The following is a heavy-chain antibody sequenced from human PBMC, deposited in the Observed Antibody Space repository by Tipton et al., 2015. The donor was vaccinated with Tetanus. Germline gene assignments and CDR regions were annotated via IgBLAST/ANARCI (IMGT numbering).Heavy chain of an antibody. J-gene: IGHJ6*02. CDR2: IDPNSGGT. CDR1: GYTFTGYY. CDR3: ARDRGDYIYYGMDV. Sequence: QLVQSGAEVKKPEASVKVSCKASGYTFTGYYMYWVRQAPGQGLEWMGWIDPNSGGTVYAQKFQGRVTMTRDTSISTAYMELRSLRSDDTAVYYCARDRGDYIYYGMDVWGPGTTVTVS. D-gene: IGHD3-22*01. V-gene: IGHV1-2*02.